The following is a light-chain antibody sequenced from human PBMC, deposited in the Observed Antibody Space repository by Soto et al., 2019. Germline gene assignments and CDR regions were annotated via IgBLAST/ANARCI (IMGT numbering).Light chain of an antibody. CDR3: SSYTSSSTLAV. CDR2: DVS. V-gene: IGLV2-14*01. CDR1: SSDVGGYNY. Sequence: QSALTQPASVSGSPGQSITISCTGNSSDVGGYNYVSWYQQHPGKAPKLMIYDVSNRPSGVSNRFSGSKAGNTASLTISGLQAEDEADYYFSSYTSSSTLAVFRGGTQMT. J-gene: IGLJ7*01.